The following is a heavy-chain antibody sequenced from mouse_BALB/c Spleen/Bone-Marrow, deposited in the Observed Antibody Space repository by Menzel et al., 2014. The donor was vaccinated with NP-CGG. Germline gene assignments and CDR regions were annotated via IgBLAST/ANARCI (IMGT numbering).Heavy chain of an antibody. CDR3: AREGDNFPWFAY. CDR1: GYTFTDYA. Sequence: QVQLQQSGAELVRPGVSVKISCKGSGYTFTDYAMHWVKQSHAKSLEWIGVISTYYGDASYNQKFKGKATMTVDKSSSTAYMDLARLTSEDSAIYYCAREGDNFPWFAYWGQGTLVTVSA. CDR2: ISTYYGDA. V-gene: IGHV1S137*01. J-gene: IGHJ3*01. D-gene: IGHD1-3*01.